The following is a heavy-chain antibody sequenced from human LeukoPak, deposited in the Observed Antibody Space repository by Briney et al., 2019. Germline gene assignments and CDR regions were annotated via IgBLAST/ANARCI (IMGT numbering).Heavy chain of an antibody. D-gene: IGHD3-3*01. CDR2: IYHSGST. CDR3: ARRVTIFGVVTHNTLYYMDV. V-gene: IGHV4-30-2*01. J-gene: IGHJ6*03. Sequence: SQTLSLTCAVSGGSISSGGYSWSWIRQPPGKGLEWIGYIYHSGSTYYNPSLKSRVTISVDRSKNQFSLKLSSVTAADTAVYYCARRVTIFGVVTHNTLYYMDVWGKGTTVTVSS. CDR1: GGSISSGGYS.